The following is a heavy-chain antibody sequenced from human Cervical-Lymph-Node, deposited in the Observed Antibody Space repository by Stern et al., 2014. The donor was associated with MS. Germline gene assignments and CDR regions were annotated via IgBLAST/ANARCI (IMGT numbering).Heavy chain of an antibody. D-gene: IGHD3-9*01. V-gene: IGHV7-4-1*02. J-gene: IGHJ6*02. CDR3: ARVGDDILTGYPYGMDV. Sequence: VQLVESGSELKRPGDSVKVSCKASGYTFINYAMNWVRQAPGQGLEWMGWINTNTGDPTYAQGFIGLFVFSLDTSVSTAYLQISSLKAEDTAVYYCARVGDDILTGYPYGMDVWGQGTTVTVSS. CDR2: INTNTGDP. CDR1: GYTFINYA.